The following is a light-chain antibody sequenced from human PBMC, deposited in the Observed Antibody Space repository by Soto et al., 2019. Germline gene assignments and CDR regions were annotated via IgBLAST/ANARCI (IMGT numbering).Light chain of an antibody. Sequence: EIVLTQSPATLSLSPGERATLSCRASQSVYSLLAWYQQKPGQAPRLLIYDAANRATGIPARFSGSGYGTHFTLTISSLEPEDFAVYYCQQRANLWTFGQGTRVQIK. J-gene: IGKJ1*01. CDR2: DAA. CDR3: QQRANLWT. V-gene: IGKV3-11*01. CDR1: QSVYSL.